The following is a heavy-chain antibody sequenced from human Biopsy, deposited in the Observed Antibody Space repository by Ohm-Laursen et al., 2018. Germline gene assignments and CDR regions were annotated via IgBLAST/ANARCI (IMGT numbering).Heavy chain of an antibody. Sequence: SETLSLTCTVSGGSISSGYWSWIQQTPGKGLEWIGYIYYSGSTNYNPSLKSRVTISVDTSKNQFSLRLNSVTAADTAVYYCARATNSTGWPYYYFYGMDVWGQGTTVTVSS. J-gene: IGHJ6*02. CDR1: GGSISSGY. CDR2: IYYSGST. D-gene: IGHD2/OR15-2a*01. CDR3: ARATNSTGWPYYYFYGMDV. V-gene: IGHV4-59*01.